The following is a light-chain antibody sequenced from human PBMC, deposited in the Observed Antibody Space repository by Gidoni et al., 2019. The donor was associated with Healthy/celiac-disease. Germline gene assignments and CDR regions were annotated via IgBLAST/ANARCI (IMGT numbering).Light chain of an antibody. CDR3: SSYAGSTLV. CDR1: SSYVGVYNY. Sequence: QSALTQPPSASGSPGQSVTISGTATSSYVGVYNYVTWDQHHPRKAPQLMIYEVSKRPSGVPDRFSGSKSGNTASLTVSGLQAEDEADYCSSYAGSTLVFGGGTKLTVL. V-gene: IGLV2-8*01. J-gene: IGLJ2*01. CDR2: EVS.